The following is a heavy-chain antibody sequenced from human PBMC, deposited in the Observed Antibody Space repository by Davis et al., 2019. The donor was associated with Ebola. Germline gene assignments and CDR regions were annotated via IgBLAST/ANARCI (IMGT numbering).Heavy chain of an antibody. Sequence: GESLKISCAASGFTFSSYAMSWVRQAPGKGLEWVSAISGSGGSTYYADSVKGRFTISRDNSKNTLYLQMNSLRAEDTAAYYCAKDRARGSYSLWDYWGQGTLVTVSS. J-gene: IGHJ4*02. D-gene: IGHD1-26*01. V-gene: IGHV3-23*01. CDR2: ISGSGGST. CDR1: GFTFSSYA. CDR3: AKDRARGSYSLWDY.